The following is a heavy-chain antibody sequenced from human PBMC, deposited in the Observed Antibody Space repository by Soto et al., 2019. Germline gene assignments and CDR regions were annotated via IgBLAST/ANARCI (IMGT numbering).Heavy chain of an antibody. V-gene: IGHV4-39*07. CDR1: GDSISSAGYS. D-gene: IGHD5-12*01. CDR3: ARKEWLRRFFDY. Sequence: SETLSLTCTVSGDSISSAGYSWGWIRQPPGKGLEYIGTIYYSGNTYYNSSLMSRVTISLDTSKNQFSLKLTSVTAADTAVYYCARKEWLRRFFDYWGQGILVTVSS. CDR2: IYYSGNT. J-gene: IGHJ4*02.